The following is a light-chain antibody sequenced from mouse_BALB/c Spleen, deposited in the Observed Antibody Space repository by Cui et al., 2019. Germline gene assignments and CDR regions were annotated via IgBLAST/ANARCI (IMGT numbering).Light chain of an antibody. CDR3: HQWSSYPWT. J-gene: IGKJ1*01. Sequence: QIVFTQSPATMSASLGEENTLTCSASSGVSYMHWYQQKSVTSPKLLIYSTSNLASGVPSRFSGSGSGTFYSLTISSVEAEDAADYYCHQWSSYPWTFGGGTKLEIK. CDR2: STS. V-gene: IGKV4-80*01. CDR1: SGVSY.